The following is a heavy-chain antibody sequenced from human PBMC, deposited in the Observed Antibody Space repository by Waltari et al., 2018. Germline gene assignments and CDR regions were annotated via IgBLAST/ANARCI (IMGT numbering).Heavy chain of an antibody. V-gene: IGHV1-69*04. D-gene: IGHD6-13*01. CDR3: AKSRIPAAAGPLDY. CDR2: IIPSLGIA. Sequence: QVQLVQSGAEVKKPGSSVKVSCKASGGTFSSYAISWVRQAPGQGLEWMGGIIPSLGIANYAQKFQGRVTITADESTSTAYMELSSLRSEDTAVYYCAKSRIPAAAGPLDYWGQGTLVTVSS. J-gene: IGHJ4*02. CDR1: GGTFSSYA.